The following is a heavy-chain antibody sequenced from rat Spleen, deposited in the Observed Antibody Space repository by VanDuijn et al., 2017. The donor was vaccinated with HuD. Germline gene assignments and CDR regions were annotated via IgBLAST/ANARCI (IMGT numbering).Heavy chain of an antibody. J-gene: IGHJ2*01. CDR2: ISTSGGST. D-gene: IGHD1-12*01. V-gene: IGHV5-19*01. CDR3: ARYRDSYGHVGIFDT. CDR1: GFTFSNYG. Sequence: EVQLVGSGGGLVQPGGSLKLSCVASGFTFSNYGMHWIRQAPTTGLEWVASISTSGGSTYYRDSVKGRFTVSRDNAKSTLYLQMDSLRSEDTATYYCARYRDSYGHVGIFDTWGQGVMVTVSS.